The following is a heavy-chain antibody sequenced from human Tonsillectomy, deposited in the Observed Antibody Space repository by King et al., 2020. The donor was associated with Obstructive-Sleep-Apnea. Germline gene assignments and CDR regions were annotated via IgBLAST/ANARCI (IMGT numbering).Heavy chain of an antibody. CDR1: GYTFTSYA. D-gene: IGHD4-23*01. J-gene: IGHJ3*02. CDR3: ATVTTVALDAFDI. V-gene: IGHV1-3*01. Sequence: QLVQSGAEVKKPGASVKVSCKASGYTFTSYAIHWVRQAPGQRLEWLGWINAGNGNTKYSEKFQGRVTITRDTSASTAYMELSSPRSEDTALYYCATVTTVALDAFDIWGQGTMVTVSS. CDR2: INAGNGNT.